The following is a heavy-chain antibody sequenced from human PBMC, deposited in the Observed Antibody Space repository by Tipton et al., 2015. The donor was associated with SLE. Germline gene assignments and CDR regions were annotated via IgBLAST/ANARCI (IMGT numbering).Heavy chain of an antibody. V-gene: IGHV4-34*01. J-gene: IGHJ3*02. CDR3: ARDGDYYDSSGYFFDAFDI. CDR2: INHSGST. Sequence: TLSLTCAVYGGSFSSYYWSWIRQPPGKGLEWIGEINHSGSTNYNPSLKSRVTISVDTSKNQFSLKLSSVTAADTAVYYCARDGDYYDSSGYFFDAFDIWGQGTMVTVSS. D-gene: IGHD3-22*01. CDR1: GGSFSSYY.